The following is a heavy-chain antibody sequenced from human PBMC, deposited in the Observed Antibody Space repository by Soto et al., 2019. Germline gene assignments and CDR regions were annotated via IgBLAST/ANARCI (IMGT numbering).Heavy chain of an antibody. CDR3: AKDTYYHDSSGYYIFDY. V-gene: IGHV3-30*18. Sequence: SLRLPCAASGLTFSSYGMHWGRQAPGKGLEWVAVISYDGSNKNYADSVKGRFTISRDNSKNTVYLQMNSLRAEDTAVYYCAKDTYYHDSSGYYIFDYWGQGTLVTVSS. CDR1: GLTFSSYG. D-gene: IGHD3-22*01. CDR2: ISYDGSNK. J-gene: IGHJ4*02.